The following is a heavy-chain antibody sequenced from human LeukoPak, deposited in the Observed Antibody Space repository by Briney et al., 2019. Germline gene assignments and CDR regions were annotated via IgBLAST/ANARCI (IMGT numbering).Heavy chain of an antibody. D-gene: IGHD6-13*01. CDR1: GFTFSGSW. V-gene: IGHV3-74*01. CDR2: ITSDESSA. CDR3: ARSKQQLAVDY. Sequence: GGSLRLSCAASGFTFSGSWMHWVRQVPGKGLVWVSRITSDESSATYADSVKGRFTISRDNAKNTLYLQMNSLGAEDTALYYCARSKQQLAVDYWGQGALVTVSS. J-gene: IGHJ4*02.